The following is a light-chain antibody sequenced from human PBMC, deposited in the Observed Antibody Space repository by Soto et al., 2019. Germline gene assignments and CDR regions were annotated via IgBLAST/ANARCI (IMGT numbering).Light chain of an antibody. CDR3: GTWDSGLSGFV. J-gene: IGLJ1*01. CDR2: ENA. Sequence: QSVLTQPPSVSAAPGQTVTISCSGSNSNIGNNYVYWYQQFPGAAPKLLMYENAKRASGIPDRFSGSKSATAATLAITGIQTGDEADYYCGTWDSGLSGFVFGSGTKLTVL. V-gene: IGLV1-51*02. CDR1: NSNIGNNY.